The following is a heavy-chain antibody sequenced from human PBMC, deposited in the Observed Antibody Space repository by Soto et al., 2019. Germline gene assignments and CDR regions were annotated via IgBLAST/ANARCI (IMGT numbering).Heavy chain of an antibody. D-gene: IGHD3-10*01. CDR3: AILPMVRGVYYYGMDV. V-gene: IGHV4-39*01. J-gene: IGHJ6*02. Sequence: WETLSLTCTVSGGSISSSSYYWGWIRQPPGKGLEWIGSIYYSGSTYYNPSLKSRVTISVDTSKNQFSLKLSSVTAADTAVYYCAILPMVRGVYYYGMDVWGQGTTVT. CDR1: GGSISSSSYY. CDR2: IYYSGST.